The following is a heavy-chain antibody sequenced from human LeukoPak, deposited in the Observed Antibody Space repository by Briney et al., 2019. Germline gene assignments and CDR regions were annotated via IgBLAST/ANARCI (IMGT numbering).Heavy chain of an antibody. V-gene: IGHV7-4-1*02. CDR2: INTNTGKS. J-gene: IGHJ5*02. Sequence: ASVKVSCKASGYTFTYYGLNWVRQAPGQGLEWVGWINTNTGKSTYAQGFTGRFVFSLDTSVSTTYLQINSLKAEDTAVYYCARGGSEYAFWSVQRSNWFDPWGQGTLITVSS. CDR3: ARGGSEYAFWSVQRSNWFDP. D-gene: IGHD3-3*01. CDR1: GYTFTYYG.